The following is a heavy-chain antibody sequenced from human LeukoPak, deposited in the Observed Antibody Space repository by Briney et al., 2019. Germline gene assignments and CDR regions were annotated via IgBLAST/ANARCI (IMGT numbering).Heavy chain of an antibody. D-gene: IGHD3-3*01. CDR1: GFTFSSYW. J-gene: IGHJ4*02. V-gene: IGHV3-15*01. CDR3: ITGDYDFWSGFYSPNHYFDY. CDR2: IKGKTAAGAP. Sequence: GGSLRLSCAASGFTFSSYWMNWVRQAPGKGLEWVGRIKGKTAAGAPDYVASVKGRFTISRDDSKNTLFLQMNSLKTEDTAVYYCITGDYDFWSGFYSPNHYFDYWGQGTLVTVSS.